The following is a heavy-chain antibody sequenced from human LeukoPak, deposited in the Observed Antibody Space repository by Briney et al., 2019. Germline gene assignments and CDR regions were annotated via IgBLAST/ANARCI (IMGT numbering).Heavy chain of an antibody. CDR1: GYTFTSYG. CDR3: ARDVRGYYYYMDV. CDR2: ISAYNGNT. J-gene: IGHJ6*03. Sequence: ASVKVPCKASGYTFTSYGISWVRQAPGQGLEGMGWISAYNGNTNYAQKLQGRVTMTTDTSTSTAYMELRSLRSDDTAVYYCARDVRGYYYYMDVWGKGTTVTVSS. D-gene: IGHD3-10*02. V-gene: IGHV1-18*01.